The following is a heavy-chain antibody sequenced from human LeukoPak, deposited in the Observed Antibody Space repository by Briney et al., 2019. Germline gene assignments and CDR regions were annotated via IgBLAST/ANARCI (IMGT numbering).Heavy chain of an antibody. D-gene: IGHD2-15*01. CDR2: IYYSGST. V-gene: IGHV4-39*01. J-gene: IGHJ4*02. CDR1: GGSISSSSYY. CDR3: ARLARYCSGGSCIDY. Sequence: SETLSLTCTVSGGSISSSSYYWGWIRQPPGKGLEWIRSIYYSGSTYYNPSLKSRVTISVDTSKNQFSLKLSSVTAADTAVYYCARLARYCSGGSCIDYWGQGTLVTVSS.